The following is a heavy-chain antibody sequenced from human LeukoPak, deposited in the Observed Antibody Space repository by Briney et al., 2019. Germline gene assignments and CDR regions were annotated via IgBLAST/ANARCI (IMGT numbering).Heavy chain of an antibody. D-gene: IGHD5-12*01. CDR1: GYTLTELS. CDR3: ATSGYSRQHYYYYYMDV. J-gene: IGHJ6*03. CDR2: FDPEDGET. Sequence: GASVKVSCKVSGYTLTELSMHWVRQAPGKGLEWMGGFDPEDGETIYAQKFQGRVTMTEDTSTDTAYMELSSLRSEDTAVYYCATSGYSRQHYYYYYMDVWGKGTTVTVSS. V-gene: IGHV1-24*01.